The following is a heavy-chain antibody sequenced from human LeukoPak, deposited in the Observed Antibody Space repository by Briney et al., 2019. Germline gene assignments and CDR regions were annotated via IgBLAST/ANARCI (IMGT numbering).Heavy chain of an antibody. CDR3: ARGVYFDY. CDR1: GGSISSSSYY. CDR2: IYYSGST. V-gene: IGHV4-39*07. Sequence: SETLSLTCTVSGGSISSSSYYWGWIRQPPGKGLEWIGSIYYSGSTYYNPSLKSRVTISVDTSKNQFSLKLSSVIAADTAVYYCARGVYFDYWGQGTLVTVSS. J-gene: IGHJ4*02.